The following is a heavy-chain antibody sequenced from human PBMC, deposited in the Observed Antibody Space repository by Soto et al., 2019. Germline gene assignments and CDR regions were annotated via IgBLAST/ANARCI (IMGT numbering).Heavy chain of an antibody. J-gene: IGHJ4*02. Sequence: GGYLILSGAASGLTVSSYALNWVRQAPGKGLEWVSGISASTYYADSVKGRFTISRDTSKNTLYLQMDSLRAEDTAIYFCAIRMYSTRWYYLDYWGQGTLVTVSS. V-gene: IGHV3-23*01. CDR1: GLTVSSYA. CDR2: ISAST. CDR3: AIRMYSTRWYYLDY. D-gene: IGHD6-13*01.